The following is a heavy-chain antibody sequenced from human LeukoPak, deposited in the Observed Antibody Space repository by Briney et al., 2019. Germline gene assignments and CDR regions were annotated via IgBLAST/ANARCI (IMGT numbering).Heavy chain of an antibody. CDR3: ARHGLYQDYGY. D-gene: IGHD3-16*01. CDR1: GASVSSSSSF. Sequence: KASETLSLTCTVSGASVSSSSSFWAWIRQPPGKGLEWIGNVYYSGSTHYNPSPKSRVTISLDMSKNQFSLRLTSVTAADTAIYYCARHGLYQDYGYWGQGILVTVSS. CDR2: VYYSGST. J-gene: IGHJ4*02. V-gene: IGHV4-39*01.